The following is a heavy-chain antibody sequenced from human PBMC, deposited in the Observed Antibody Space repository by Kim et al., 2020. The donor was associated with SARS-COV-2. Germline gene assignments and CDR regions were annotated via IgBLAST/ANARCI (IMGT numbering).Heavy chain of an antibody. Sequence: SETLSLTCTVSGGSISSGGYYWSWIRQHPGKGLEWIGYIYYSGSTYYNPSLKSRVTISVDTSKNQFSLKLSSVTAADTAVYYCARRHRGEGHFDYWGQGTLVTVSS. V-gene: IGHV4-31*03. D-gene: IGHD3-10*01. CDR2: IYYSGST. CDR1: GGSISSGGYY. CDR3: ARRHRGEGHFDY. J-gene: IGHJ4*02.